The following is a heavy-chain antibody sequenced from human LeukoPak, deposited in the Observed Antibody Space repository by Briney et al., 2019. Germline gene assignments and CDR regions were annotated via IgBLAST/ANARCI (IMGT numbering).Heavy chain of an antibody. Sequence: GGSLRLSCAASGFTFSSYSMNWVRQAPGKGLEWVSSISSSSSYIYYADSVKGRSTISRDNAKNSLYLQMNSLRAEDTAVYYCARYGSGIINYWGQGTLVTVSS. CDR3: ARYGSGIINY. V-gene: IGHV3-21*01. D-gene: IGHD3-10*01. CDR1: GFTFSSYS. CDR2: ISSSSSYI. J-gene: IGHJ4*02.